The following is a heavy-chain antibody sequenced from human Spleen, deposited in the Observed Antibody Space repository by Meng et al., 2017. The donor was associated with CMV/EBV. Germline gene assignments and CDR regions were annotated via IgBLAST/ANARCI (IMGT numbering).Heavy chain of an antibody. D-gene: IGHD2-2*01. CDR3: ARGRGYCSSTSCYCNY. V-gene: IGHV3-21*01. CDR1: GFTFSSYS. CDR2: ISSSSSYI. Sequence: GESLKISCAASGFTFSSYSMNWVRQAPGKGLEWVSSISSSSSYIYYADSVKGRFTISRDNAKNSLYLQMNSLRAEDTAVYYCARGRGYCSSTSCYCNYWGQGTLVTVSS. J-gene: IGHJ4*02.